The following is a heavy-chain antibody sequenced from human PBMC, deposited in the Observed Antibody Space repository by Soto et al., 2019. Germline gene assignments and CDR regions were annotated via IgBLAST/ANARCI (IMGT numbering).Heavy chain of an antibody. CDR3: ARMKEMATIFYYYYGTDV. Sequence: SGPTLVNPTETLTLTYTVSGFSLSTARMGVSWIRQPPGKALEWLAHIFSNDEKSYSTSLKSRLTISKDTSKSQVVLTMTNMDPVDTATYYCARMKEMATIFYYYYGTDVWGQGTTVTVSS. J-gene: IGHJ6*02. CDR1: GFSLSTARMG. D-gene: IGHD5-12*01. V-gene: IGHV2-26*01. CDR2: IFSNDEK.